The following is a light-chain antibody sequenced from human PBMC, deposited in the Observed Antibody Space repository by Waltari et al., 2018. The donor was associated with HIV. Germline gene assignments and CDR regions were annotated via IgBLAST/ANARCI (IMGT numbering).Light chain of an antibody. CDR1: QSLLKSNGYIY. Sequence: DIVMTQSPLSLSVTPGEPASISCRSSQSLLKSNGYIYLDWYLQKPGQSPQLLIYLCSNRASGVPDMFSGSGAATYFTLKISRVEAEDVGTYYCMQALESPLTFGGGTRVEIK. CDR3: MQALESPLT. V-gene: IGKV2-28*01. J-gene: IGKJ4*01. CDR2: LCS.